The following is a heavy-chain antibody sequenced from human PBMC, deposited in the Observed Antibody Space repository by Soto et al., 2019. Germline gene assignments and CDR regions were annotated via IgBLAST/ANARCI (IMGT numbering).Heavy chain of an antibody. J-gene: IGHJ4*02. CDR3: ARAVSIKPAPIEY. CDR1: GYTFTTYY. CDR2: ITPRDGTT. D-gene: IGHD4-17*01. V-gene: IGHV1-46*04. Sequence: QVQLVQSGAEVKKPGASVKVSCKASGYTFTTYYLHWLRQARGQGLEWMGIITPRDGTTRYEQKLQDRVTKTRDTSTSTVYRELSSMRSEDTAVYYCARAVSIKPAPIEYWGQGSLVTVSS.